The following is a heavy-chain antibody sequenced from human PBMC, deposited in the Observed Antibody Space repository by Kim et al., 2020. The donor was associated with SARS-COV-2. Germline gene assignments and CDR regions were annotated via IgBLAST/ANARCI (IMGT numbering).Heavy chain of an antibody. D-gene: IGHD1-26*01. CDR3: ARRGGSYSVDY. V-gene: IGHV4-39*01. J-gene: IGHJ4*02. Sequence: SCNPSLKSRVTISVDTSKNQFSLKLSSVTAADTAVYYCARRGGSYSVDYWGQGTLVTVSS.